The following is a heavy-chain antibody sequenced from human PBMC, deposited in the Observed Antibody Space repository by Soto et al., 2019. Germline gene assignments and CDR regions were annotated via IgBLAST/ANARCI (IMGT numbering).Heavy chain of an antibody. CDR2: IIPIFGTA. J-gene: IGHJ4*02. CDR1: GGTFSSYA. V-gene: IGHV1-69*13. CDR3: AILPRVRPSSIKNCGY. Sequence: ASVKVSCKASGGTFSSYAISWVRQAPGQGLEWMGGIIPIFGTANYAQKFQGRVTVTADESTSTAYMELSSLRSEDTAVYYCAILPRVRPSSIKNCGYWGQGTLVTVSS. D-gene: IGHD6-6*01.